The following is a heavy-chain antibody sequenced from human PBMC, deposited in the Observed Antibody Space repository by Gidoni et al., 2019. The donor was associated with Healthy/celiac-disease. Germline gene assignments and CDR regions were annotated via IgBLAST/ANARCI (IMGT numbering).Heavy chain of an antibody. J-gene: IGHJ6*02. CDR2: ISRSSSYI. Sequence: EVQLVESGGGLVKPGGSLRLSCAAAGFTFSSYSMNWVRQAPGKGLEWVSSISRSSSYIYYADSVKGRFTISRDNAKNSLYLQMNSLRAEDTAVYYCARLRDWYCSSTSCYYRGGMDVWGQGTTVTVSS. CDR1: GFTFSSYS. V-gene: IGHV3-21*01. CDR3: ARLRDWYCSSTSCYYRGGMDV. D-gene: IGHD2-2*01.